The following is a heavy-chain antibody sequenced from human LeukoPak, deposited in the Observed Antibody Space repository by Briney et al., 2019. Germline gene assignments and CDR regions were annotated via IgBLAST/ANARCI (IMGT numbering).Heavy chain of an antibody. CDR1: GDSISSSSYY. CDR3: ARVGRKYYDFWSGYYSWFDP. Sequence: SESLSLTCTVSGDSISSSSYYWSWIRQPPGKGLEWIGYIYYSGSTNYNPSLKSRVTISVDTSKNQFSLKLSSVTAADTAVYYCARVGRKYYDFWSGYYSWFDPWGQGTLVTVSS. V-gene: IGHV4-61*01. CDR2: IYYSGST. J-gene: IGHJ5*02. D-gene: IGHD3-3*01.